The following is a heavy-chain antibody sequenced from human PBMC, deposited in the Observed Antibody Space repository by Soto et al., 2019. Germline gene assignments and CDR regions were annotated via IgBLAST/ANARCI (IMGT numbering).Heavy chain of an antibody. CDR1: GGSISSSSYY. J-gene: IGHJ6*02. CDR3: ARVVEYQLLFYYYYGMDV. D-gene: IGHD2-2*01. V-gene: IGHV4-39*07. Sequence: PSETLSLTCTVSGGSISSSSYYWGWIRQPPGKGLEWIGSIYYSGSTYYNPSLKSRVTISVDTSKNQFSLKLSSVTAADTAVYYCARVVEYQLLFYYYYGMDVWGQGTTVTVSS. CDR2: IYYSGST.